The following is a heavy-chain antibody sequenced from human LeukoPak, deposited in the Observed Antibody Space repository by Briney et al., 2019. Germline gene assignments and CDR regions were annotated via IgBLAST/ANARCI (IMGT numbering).Heavy chain of an antibody. V-gene: IGHV3-13*01. CDR2: IGTAGDI. CDR3: TRDYGSGSYGFA. Sequence: GGSLRLSCAASGFTFSTYDMHWVRQATGKGLEWVSGIGTAGDIYYPGSVKGRFTISRDNAKNTLYLQMNSLRAEDTAVYYCTRDYGSGSYGFAWGQGTLVTVSS. D-gene: IGHD3-10*01. J-gene: IGHJ4*02. CDR1: GFTFSTYD.